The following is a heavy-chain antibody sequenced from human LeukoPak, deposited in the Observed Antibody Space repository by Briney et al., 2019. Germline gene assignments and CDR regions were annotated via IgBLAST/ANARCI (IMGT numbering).Heavy chain of an antibody. D-gene: IGHD2-15*01. CDR1: GYTFTSYG. J-gene: IGHJ4*02. Sequence: ASVKVSCXASGYTFTSYGISWVRQARGQGLEWMGWISANNGNTNSAQKFQGRVTMTTDTSTSTAYMELRSLRSDDTAVYYCARDFFHGHCAGLSCFLLDYWGQGSLVTVSS. CDR2: ISANNGNT. CDR3: ARDFFHGHCAGLSCFLLDY. V-gene: IGHV1-18*01.